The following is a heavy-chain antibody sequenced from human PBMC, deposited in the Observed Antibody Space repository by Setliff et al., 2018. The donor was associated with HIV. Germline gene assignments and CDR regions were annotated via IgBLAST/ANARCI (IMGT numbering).Heavy chain of an antibody. CDR2: IIPIFGTA. D-gene: IGHD7-27*01. J-gene: IGHJ4*02. CDR1: GYTFISNG. CDR3: ARGRASGSANSG. V-gene: IGHV1-69*13. Sequence: SVKVSCKASGYTFISNGFSWVRQAPGQGLEWMGRIIPIFGTADYAQKFQGRVTLTADESTSIAYMELNSLRSADTAVYYCARGRASGSANSGWGQGTLVTVS.